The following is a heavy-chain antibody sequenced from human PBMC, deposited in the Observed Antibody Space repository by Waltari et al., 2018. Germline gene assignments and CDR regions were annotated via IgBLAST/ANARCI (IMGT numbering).Heavy chain of an antibody. D-gene: IGHD5-12*01. CDR2: IYYSGST. V-gene: IGHV4-59*01. CDR1: GGSISSYY. Sequence: QVQLQESGPGLVKPSETLSLTCTVSGGSISSYYWSWIRQPPGKGLEWIGYIYYSGSTNDNPSLKSRVTISVDTSKNQFSLKLSSVTAADTAVYYCARTGYSGYDLNYWGQGTLVTVSS. J-gene: IGHJ4*02. CDR3: ARTGYSGYDLNY.